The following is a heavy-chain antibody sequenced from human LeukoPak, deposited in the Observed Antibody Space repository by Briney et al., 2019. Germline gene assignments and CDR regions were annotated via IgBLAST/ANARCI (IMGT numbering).Heavy chain of an antibody. CDR1: GFTFSSYW. J-gene: IGHJ4*02. Sequence: PGGSLRLSCAASGFTFSSYWMSWVRQAPGKGLEWVANIKQDGSEKYYVDSVKGRFTISRDNAKNSLNLQMNSLRPEDTAFYYCAKDIGGVSSGSIDSWGQGTLVTVSS. CDR2: IKQDGSEK. CDR3: AKDIGGVSSGSIDS. V-gene: IGHV3-7*03. D-gene: IGHD3-22*01.